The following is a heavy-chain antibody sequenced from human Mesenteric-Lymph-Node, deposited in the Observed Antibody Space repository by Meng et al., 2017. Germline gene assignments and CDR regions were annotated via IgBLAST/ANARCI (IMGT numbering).Heavy chain of an antibody. CDR1: GGSLSSRNW. J-gene: IGHJ4*02. V-gene: IGHV4-4*02. CDR3: ARVGAYCGGDCYHPR. CDR2: IYHSGST. D-gene: IGHD2-21*02. Sequence: RQDSGPGLVKPSQTLSLPCLVSGGSLSSRNWWSWVRQPPGKGLEWIGEIYHSGSTNYNPSLKSRVTISVDESKNQFSLRLSSVTAADTAVYYCARVGAYCGGDCYHPRWGQGTLVTVSS.